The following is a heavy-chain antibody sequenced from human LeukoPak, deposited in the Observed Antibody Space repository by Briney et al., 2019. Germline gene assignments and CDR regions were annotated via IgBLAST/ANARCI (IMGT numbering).Heavy chain of an antibody. CDR3: ADLRGGAN. CDR2: IIPILDIA. J-gene: IGHJ4*02. CDR1: GGTFSSYA. Sequence: GASVKVSCKASGGTFSSYAISWVRQAPGQGLEWMGKIIPILDIANYAQKFQGRVTITADKSTTTAYMELSSLRSEDTAVYYCADLRGGANWGQGTLVTVSS. V-gene: IGHV1-69*04. D-gene: IGHD3-10*01.